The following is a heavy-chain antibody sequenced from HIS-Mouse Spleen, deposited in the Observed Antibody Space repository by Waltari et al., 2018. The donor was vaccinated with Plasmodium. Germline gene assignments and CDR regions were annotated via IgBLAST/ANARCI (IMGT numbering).Heavy chain of an antibody. J-gene: IGHJ1*01. CDR3: ARVLGYKAAAGTFVEYFQH. CDR1: GYTFTGYY. CDR2: INPNSGGT. V-gene: IGHV1-2*02. Sequence: QVQLVQSGAEVKKPGASVKVSCKASGYTFTGYYMHWVRQAPGQGLEWMGWINPNSGGTNYAQKFQGRVTMTRETSISTAYMELSSLRSDDTAVYYCARVLGYKAAAGTFVEYFQHWGQGTLVTVSS. D-gene: IGHD6-13*01.